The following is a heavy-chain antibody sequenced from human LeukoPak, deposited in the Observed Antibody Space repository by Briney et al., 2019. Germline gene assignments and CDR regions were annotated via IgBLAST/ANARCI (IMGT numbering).Heavy chain of an antibody. CDR3: ARVGRSGYYPGPNWFDP. J-gene: IGHJ5*02. V-gene: IGHV1-69*13. D-gene: IGHD3-22*01. CDR1: GYTFTSXX. CDR2: XXPIFGTA. Sequence: SVKVSCKASGYTFTSXXISWVRQAPGQGLEXXXXXXPIFGTANYAQKFQGRVTITADESTSTAYMELSGLRSEDTAVYYCARVGRSGYYPGPNWFDPWGQGTLVTVSS.